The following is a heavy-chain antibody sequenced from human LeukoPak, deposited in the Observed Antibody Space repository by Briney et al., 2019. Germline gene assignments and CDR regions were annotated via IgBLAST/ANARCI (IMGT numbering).Heavy chain of an antibody. CDR3: ATEKRTILLRPSDSSGYSRPFDY. Sequence: PSETLSLTCAVYGGSFSGYYWSWIRQPPGKGLEWIGEINHSGSTNYNPSLKSRVTISVDTSKNQFSLKLSSVTAADTAVYYCATEKRTILLRPSDSSGYSRPFDYWGQGTLVTVSS. CDR2: INHSGST. D-gene: IGHD3-22*01. V-gene: IGHV4-34*01. J-gene: IGHJ4*02. CDR1: GGSFSGYY.